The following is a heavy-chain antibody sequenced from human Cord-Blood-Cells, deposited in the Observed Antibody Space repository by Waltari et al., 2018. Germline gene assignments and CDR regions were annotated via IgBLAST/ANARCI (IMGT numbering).Heavy chain of an antibody. CDR2: FDPEDVET. V-gene: IGHV1-24*01. Sequence: QVQLVQSGAEVKKPGASVKVSCKVSGYTLTELSMHWVRQDTGTGLEWMGGFDPEDVETIYAQKFQGRVTMTEDTSTDTAYMELSSLRSEDTAVYYCATALMITFGGVIANWFDPWGQGTLVTVSS. D-gene: IGHD3-16*02. CDR1: GYTLTELS. J-gene: IGHJ5*02. CDR3: ATALMITFGGVIANWFDP.